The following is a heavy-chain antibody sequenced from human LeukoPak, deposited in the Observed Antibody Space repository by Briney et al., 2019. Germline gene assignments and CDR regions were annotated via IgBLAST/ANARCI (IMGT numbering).Heavy chain of an antibody. Sequence: GGSLRLSCVASGCIFNSFTMNWVRQAPGEGLQSVASISSSGTYIYYADSVKGRVTISRDNAKSSLYLQMNSLRVEDTAVYYCARDQDRAVGALEYGGQGTLVTVSS. J-gene: IGHJ4*02. V-gene: IGHV3-21*01. CDR2: ISSSGTYI. CDR3: ARDQDRAVGALEY. CDR1: GCIFNSFT. D-gene: IGHD1-26*01.